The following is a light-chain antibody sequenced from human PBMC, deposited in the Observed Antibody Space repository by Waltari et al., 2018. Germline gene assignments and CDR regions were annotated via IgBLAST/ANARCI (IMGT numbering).Light chain of an antibody. V-gene: IGKV3-15*01. CDR1: QSVSDN. Sequence: ETVMIQSPPTLSASPGERATLSCRASQSVSDNVAWFQQTLGQAPRLLIYAASSRSTNIPGRFGGSGSGTDFTLTISSLQAEDFAVYYCQQYNEWPYTLGQGTVLEI. CDR2: AAS. CDR3: QQYNEWPYT. J-gene: IGKJ2*01.